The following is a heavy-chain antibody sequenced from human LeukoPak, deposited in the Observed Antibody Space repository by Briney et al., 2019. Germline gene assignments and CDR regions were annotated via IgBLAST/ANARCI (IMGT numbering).Heavy chain of an antibody. D-gene: IGHD5-18*01. CDR2: ISAYNGNT. CDR1: GYTFTSYG. CDR3: ARDSGLSGYSYGQPFDI. V-gene: IGHV1-18*04. J-gene: IGHJ3*02. Sequence: SVKVSCKTSGYTFTSYGISWVRQAPGQGLEWMGWISAYNGNTNYAQKLQGRVTMTTDTSTSTAYMELRSLRSDDTAVYYCARDSGLSGYSYGQPFDIWGQGTMVTVSS.